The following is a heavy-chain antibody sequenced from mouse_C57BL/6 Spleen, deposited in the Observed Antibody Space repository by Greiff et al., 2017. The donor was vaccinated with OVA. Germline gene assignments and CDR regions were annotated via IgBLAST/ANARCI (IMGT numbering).Heavy chain of an antibody. V-gene: IGHV5-6*01. CDR2: ISSGGSYT. Sequence: EVQGVESGGDLVKPGGSLKLTCAASGFTFSSYGLSWFRQTPDKRLEWVATISSGGSYTYYPDSVKGRFTISSDNAKNTLYLQMSSLKSEDTAMYYCARLSGRGYYFAYWGQGTTLTVSS. D-gene: IGHD4-1*01. J-gene: IGHJ2*01. CDR1: GFTFSSYG. CDR3: ARLSGRGYYFAY.